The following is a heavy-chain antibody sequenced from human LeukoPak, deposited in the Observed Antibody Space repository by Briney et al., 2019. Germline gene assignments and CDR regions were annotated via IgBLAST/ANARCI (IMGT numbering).Heavy chain of an antibody. Sequence: PGGSLRLSCAASGFTFSSYAMHWVRQAPGKGLEWVAVISYDGSNKYYADSVKGRFTISRDNSKNTLYLQMNSLRAEDTAVYYCARVFEGGSGSYYNRDAYFQHWGQGTLVTVSS. CDR2: ISYDGSNK. D-gene: IGHD3-10*01. J-gene: IGHJ1*01. V-gene: IGHV3-30-3*01. CDR3: ARVFEGGSGSYYNRDAYFQH. CDR1: GFTFSSYA.